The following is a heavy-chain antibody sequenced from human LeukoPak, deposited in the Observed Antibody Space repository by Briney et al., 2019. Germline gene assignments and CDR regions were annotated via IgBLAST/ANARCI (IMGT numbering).Heavy chain of an antibody. V-gene: IGHV4-4*07. CDR3: AIPVVDAFDI. J-gene: IGHJ3*02. D-gene: IGHD2-15*01. CDR2: IDSSGTT. Sequence: PSETLSLTCTVSGGSINTYYWTWIRQPAGKGLEWIGRIDSSGTTNYNPSLKSRVTMSVDASKNHFSLNLRSVTAADTAVYYCAIPVVDAFDIWGQGTMVTVSS. CDR1: GGSINTYY.